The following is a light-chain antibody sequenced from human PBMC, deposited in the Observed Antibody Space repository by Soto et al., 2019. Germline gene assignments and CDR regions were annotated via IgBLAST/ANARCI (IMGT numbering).Light chain of an antibody. CDR3: QQYGSSPLLT. J-gene: IGKJ4*01. CDR2: SAS. CDR1: QSVSSSY. V-gene: IGKV3-20*01. Sequence: EIVLTQSPGTLSLSPGERATLSCRTIQSVSSSYLAWYQQKPGQAPRLLIYSASSRATGIPDRFSGSGSGTDFTLTISRLEPEDFAVYYCQQYGSSPLLTFGGGTKVDIK.